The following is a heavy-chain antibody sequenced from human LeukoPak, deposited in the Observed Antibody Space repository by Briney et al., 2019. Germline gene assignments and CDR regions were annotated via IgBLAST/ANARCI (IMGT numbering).Heavy chain of an antibody. D-gene: IGHD5-18*01. V-gene: IGHV1-46*01. CDR2: INPSGGST. CDR3: ATAVDTAPYYYYYYGMDV. Sequence: ASVKVSCKASGYTFTTYYMHWVRQAPGQGLEWMGIINPSGGSTNYAQKFQGRVTMTRDTSTSTVYMELSSLRSEDTAVYYCATAVDTAPYYYYYYGMDVWGQGTTVTVSS. CDR1: GYTFTTYY. J-gene: IGHJ6*02.